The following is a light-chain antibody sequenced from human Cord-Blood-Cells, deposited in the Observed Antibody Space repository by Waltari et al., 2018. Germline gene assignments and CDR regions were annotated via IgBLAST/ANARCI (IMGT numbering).Light chain of an antibody. CDR1: QSVSSN. V-gene: IGKV3-15*01. CDR3: QQYNNWFT. CDR2: GAS. J-gene: IGKJ3*01. Sequence: EIVMTPSPATLSVSPGERATLSCRASQSVSSNLAWYQQKPGQAPRLLIYGASTRATGIPARFSGSGSGTEFTLTISSLQSEDFAVYYCQQYNNWFTFGPGTKVDIK.